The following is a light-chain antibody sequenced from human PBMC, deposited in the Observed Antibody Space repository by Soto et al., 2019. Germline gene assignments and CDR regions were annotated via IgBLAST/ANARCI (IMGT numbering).Light chain of an antibody. Sequence: IQMTQSPSTLSASVGDRVTITCRATQSVNYWLAWYQQKPGKAPKLLIYKASTLKSGVPSRFSGSGSGTEFTLTISSLQPDDFATYYCQHYNSYSEAFGQGTKVDI. CDR1: QSVNYW. V-gene: IGKV1-5*03. J-gene: IGKJ1*01. CDR2: KAS. CDR3: QHYNSYSEA.